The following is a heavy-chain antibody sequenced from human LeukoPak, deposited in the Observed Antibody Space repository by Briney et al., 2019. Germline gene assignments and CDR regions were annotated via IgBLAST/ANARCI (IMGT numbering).Heavy chain of an antibody. V-gene: IGHV3-48*03. CDR1: GFTFTTYW. Sequence: PGGSLRLSCAASGFTFTTYWMNWVRQAPGKGLEWVSYISSSGSTIYYADSVKGRFTISRDNAKNSLYLQMNSLRAEDTAVYYCARDLRYYYDSSGCFDYWGQGTLVTVSS. D-gene: IGHD3-22*01. CDR3: ARDLRYYYDSSGCFDY. J-gene: IGHJ4*02. CDR2: ISSSGSTI.